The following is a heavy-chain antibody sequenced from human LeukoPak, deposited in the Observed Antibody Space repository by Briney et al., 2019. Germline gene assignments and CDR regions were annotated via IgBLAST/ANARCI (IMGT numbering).Heavy chain of an antibody. J-gene: IGHJ5*02. V-gene: IGHV4-59*12. CDR3: ARDVSIGVAGRWFDP. Sequence: SSETLSLTCAVSGGSLSAYIWSWIRQTPGKGLEWIGYFYHNGDTRFSPSLTGRVTMSVDTSKSQFSLKLRSVTAADTAVYYCARDVSIGVAGRWFDPWGQGTLVTVSS. CDR1: GGSLSAYI. D-gene: IGHD6-19*01. CDR2: FYHNGDT.